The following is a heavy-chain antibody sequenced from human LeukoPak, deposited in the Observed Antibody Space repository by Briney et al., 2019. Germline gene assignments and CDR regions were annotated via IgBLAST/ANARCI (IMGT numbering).Heavy chain of an antibody. CDR2: VNPGDGAT. Sequence: ASVTVSFTASGFPFTMYYIHWVRQAPGQGLEWMGMVNPGDGATTYSQRFRGRVTVTRDTSTTSVYMGLRGLRSEDPAVLCCGRGQRGGLSRRLGGLFASYYTYYYMDVWGRGTTVTVPS. J-gene: IGHJ6*03. D-gene: IGHD3-16*01. CDR3: GRGQRGGLSRRLGGLFASYYTYYYMDV. V-gene: IGHV1-46*01. CDR1: GFPFTMYY.